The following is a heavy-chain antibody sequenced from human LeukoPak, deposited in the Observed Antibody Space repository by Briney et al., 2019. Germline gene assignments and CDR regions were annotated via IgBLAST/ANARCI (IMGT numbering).Heavy chain of an antibody. CDR1: GFTFSSYG. CDR3: AKGTASTPTDY. Sequence: GGSLRLSCAASGFTFSSYGMHWVRQAPGKGLEWVAVISYDGSNKYYADSVKGRFTISRDNSKNTLYLQMNSLRAEDTAVYYCAKGTASTPTDYWGQGTLVTVSS. V-gene: IGHV3-30*18. J-gene: IGHJ4*02. CDR2: ISYDGSNK. D-gene: IGHD2-2*01.